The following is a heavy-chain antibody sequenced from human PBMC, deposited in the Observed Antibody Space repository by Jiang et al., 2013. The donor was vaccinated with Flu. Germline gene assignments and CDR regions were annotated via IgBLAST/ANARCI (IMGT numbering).Heavy chain of an antibody. J-gene: IGHJ4*02. V-gene: IGHV1-8*02. CDR1: GYTFTSYD. D-gene: IGHD3-10*01. CDR2: MNPNSGNT. Sequence: GASVKVSCKASGYTFTSYDINWVRQATGQGLEWMGWMNPNSGNTGYAQKFQGRVTMTRNTSVSTAYMELSSLRSEDTAVYYCYLWFGELGGEPRPKFDYWGQGTLVTVSS. CDR3: YLWFGELGGEPRPKFDY.